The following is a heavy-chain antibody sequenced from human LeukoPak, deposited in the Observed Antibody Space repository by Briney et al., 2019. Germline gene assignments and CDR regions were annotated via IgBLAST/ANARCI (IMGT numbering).Heavy chain of an antibody. CDR3: AKSFGPVIAAAGSGAD. J-gene: IGHJ4*02. V-gene: IGHV3-23*01. CDR1: GFTFSSYA. Sequence: GGSLRLSCAASGFTFSSYAMSWVRQAPGKGLEWVSGISGSGGNTYYADSVKGRFTISRDNSKNTLYLQMNSLRAEDTAVYYCAKSFGPVIAAAGSGADWGQGTLVTVSS. D-gene: IGHD6-13*01. CDR2: ISGSGGNT.